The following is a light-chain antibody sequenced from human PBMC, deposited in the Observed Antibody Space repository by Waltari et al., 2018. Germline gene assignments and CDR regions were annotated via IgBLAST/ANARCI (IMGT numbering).Light chain of an antibody. V-gene: IGLV1-51*02. CDR1: SSNIGNNY. CDR3: GTWDSSLSAAV. CDR2: QNK. Sequence: QSVLTQPPSVSAAPGQKVTISCSGSSSNIGNNYVSWYQQLPGTAPKLLIYQNKVRPSGIPDRFSGSKSGTSATLGITGLQTGDEADYYCGTWDSSLSAAVFGGGTQLTVL. J-gene: IGLJ7*01.